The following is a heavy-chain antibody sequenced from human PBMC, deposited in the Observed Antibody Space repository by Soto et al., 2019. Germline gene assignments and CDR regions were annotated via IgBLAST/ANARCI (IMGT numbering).Heavy chain of an antibody. CDR3: ARARGYYYDSSGPFDY. CDR2: INPNSGGT. Sequence: ASVKVSCKASGYTFTGYYMHWVRQAPGQGLEWMGWINPNSGGTNYAQKFRGRVTMTRDTSINTAYMELSRLRSDDTAVYYCARARGYYYDSSGPFDYWGQGTLVTVSS. D-gene: IGHD3-22*01. J-gene: IGHJ4*02. V-gene: IGHV1-2*02. CDR1: GYTFTGYY.